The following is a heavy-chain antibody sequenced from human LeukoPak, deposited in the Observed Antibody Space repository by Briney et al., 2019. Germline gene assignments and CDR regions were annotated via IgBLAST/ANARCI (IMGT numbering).Heavy chain of an antibody. Sequence: ASVKVSCKASGYTFTGYYMHWVRQAPGQGLEWMGWINPNSGGTNYAQKFQGRVTITTDESTSTAYMELSSLRSEDTAVYYCARGRVPGGFDYWGQGTLVTVSS. V-gene: IGHV1-2*02. CDR1: GYTFTGYY. D-gene: IGHD3-10*01. CDR3: ARGRVPGGFDY. CDR2: INPNSGGT. J-gene: IGHJ4*02.